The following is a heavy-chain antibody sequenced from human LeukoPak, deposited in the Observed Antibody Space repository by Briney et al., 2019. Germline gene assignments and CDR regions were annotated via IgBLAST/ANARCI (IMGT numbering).Heavy chain of an antibody. J-gene: IGHJ4*02. D-gene: IGHD2-15*01. Sequence: PGGSLRLSCAASGFTFSSYWMSWVRQAPGKGLEWVANIKQDGSEKYYVDSVKGRFTISRDNAKSSLYLQMNSLRAEDTAVYYCARAIRSLSGGSCYFDYWGQGTLATVSS. V-gene: IGHV3-7*05. CDR3: ARAIRSLSGGSCYFDY. CDR1: GFTFSSYW. CDR2: IKQDGSEK.